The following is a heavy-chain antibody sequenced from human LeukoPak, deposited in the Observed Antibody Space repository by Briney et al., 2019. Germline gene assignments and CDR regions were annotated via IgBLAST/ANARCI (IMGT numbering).Heavy chain of an antibody. V-gene: IGHV5-51*01. CDR3: ARQPVVTAIHYYFDY. Sequence: GESLQISCQGSGYSFTSYWIGWVRQMPGKGLEWMGIIYPGDSDTRYSPSFQGQVTISADKSISTAYLQWSSLKASDTAMYYCARQPVVTAIHYYFDYWGQGTLVTVSS. J-gene: IGHJ4*02. CDR2: IYPGDSDT. D-gene: IGHD2-21*02. CDR1: GYSFTSYW.